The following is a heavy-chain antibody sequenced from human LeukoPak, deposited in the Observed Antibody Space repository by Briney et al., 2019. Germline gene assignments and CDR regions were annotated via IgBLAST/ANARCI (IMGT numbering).Heavy chain of an antibody. V-gene: IGHV1-3*01. CDR3: ARVPMIKSSTIDDAFDI. CDR2: INAGNGNT. J-gene: IGHJ3*02. Sequence: ASVKVSCKASGYTFTSYAMHWVRQAPGQRLEWMGWINAGNGNTKYSQKFHGRVTITRDTSASTAYMELSSLRSEDTAVYYCARVPMIKSSTIDDAFDIWGQGTMVTVSS. CDR1: GYTFTSYA. D-gene: IGHD3-22*01.